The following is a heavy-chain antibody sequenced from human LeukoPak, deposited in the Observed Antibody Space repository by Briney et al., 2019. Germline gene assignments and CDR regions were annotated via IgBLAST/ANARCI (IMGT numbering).Heavy chain of an antibody. CDR3: AREVTGTTNTLYNWFDP. V-gene: IGHV4-30-4*08. CDR2: IYYSGST. Sequence: SQTLSLTCTASGGSISSGDYYWSWIRQPPGKGLEWIGYIYYSGSTYYNPSLKSRVTISVDTSKNQFSLKLSSVTAADTAVYYCAREVTGTTNTLYNWFDPWGQGTLVTVSS. D-gene: IGHD1-7*01. J-gene: IGHJ5*02. CDR1: GGSISSGDYY.